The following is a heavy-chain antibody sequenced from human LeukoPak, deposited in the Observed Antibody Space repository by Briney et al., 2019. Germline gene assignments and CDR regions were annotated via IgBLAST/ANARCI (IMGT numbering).Heavy chain of an antibody. D-gene: IGHD3-10*01. J-gene: IGHJ6*03. CDR1: GGSISSYY. CDR3: ARGLGSGSYYNRNYYYYYMDV. CDR2: IYTSGST. V-gene: IGHV4-4*07. Sequence: KTSETLSLTCTVSGGSISSYYWSWIRQPAGKGLEWIGRIYTSGSTNYNPSLKSRVTMSVDTSKNQFSLKLSSVTAADTAVYYCARGLGSGSYYNRNYYYYYMDVWGKGTTVTISS.